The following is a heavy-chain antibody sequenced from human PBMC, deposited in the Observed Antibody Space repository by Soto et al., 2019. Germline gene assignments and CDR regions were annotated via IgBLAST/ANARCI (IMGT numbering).Heavy chain of an antibody. CDR3: ARTPSIAARRRYYYYGMDV. Sequence: SGPTLVNPTQTLTLTCTFSGFSLSTSGMCVSWIRQPPGKALEWLALIDWDDDKYYSTSLKTRLTISKDTSKNQVVLTVTNMDPVDTATYYCARTPSIAARRRYYYYGMDVWGQGTTVTVSS. CDR1: GFSLSTSGMC. D-gene: IGHD6-6*01. CDR2: IDWDDDK. V-gene: IGHV2-70*01. J-gene: IGHJ6*02.